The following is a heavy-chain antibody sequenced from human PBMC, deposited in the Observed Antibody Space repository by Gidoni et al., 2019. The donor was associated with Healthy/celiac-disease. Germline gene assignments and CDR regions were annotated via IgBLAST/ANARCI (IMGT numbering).Heavy chain of an antibody. CDR3: ARGFSGEDRSGDYPLYFDY. CDR2: IRSSGSTS. D-gene: IGHD3-22*01. CDR1: CFTFSRSA. V-gene: IGHV3-48*03. Sequence: EVQLVESGGGLVRPGGSLRLSCAASCFTFSRSALNWVRPPPGKGLEVVADIRSSGSTSYNGDSVKGRFTIARDNAKNSRYLQMNSLRAEDTAVYYGARGFSGEDRSGDYPLYFDYWGQGTLVTVSS. J-gene: IGHJ4*02.